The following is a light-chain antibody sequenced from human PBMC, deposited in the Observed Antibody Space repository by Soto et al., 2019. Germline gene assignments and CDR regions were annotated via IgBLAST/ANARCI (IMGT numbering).Light chain of an antibody. Sequence: IQMTPSPSSLSASVGDRVTITCQASQDISNYLNWYQQKPGKAPKLLIYDASNLETGVPSRFSGSGSGTDFTFTISSLQPEDIATYYCQQYDNLPPRLTFGGGTKV. CDR1: QDISNY. CDR3: QQYDNLPPRLT. V-gene: IGKV1-33*01. J-gene: IGKJ4*01. CDR2: DAS.